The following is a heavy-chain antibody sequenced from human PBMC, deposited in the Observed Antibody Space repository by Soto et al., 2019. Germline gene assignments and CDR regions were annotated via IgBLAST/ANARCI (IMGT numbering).Heavy chain of an antibody. J-gene: IGHJ4*02. V-gene: IGHV3-23*01. D-gene: IGHD5-18*01. CDR1: GFTFSSYA. Sequence: GGSLRLSCAASGFTFSSYAMSWVRQAPGKGLEWVSAISGSGGSTYYADSVKGQFTISRDNSKNTLYLQMNSLRAEDTAVYYCAKGQLWIYYFDYWGQGTLVTVSS. CDR2: ISGSGGST. CDR3: AKGQLWIYYFDY.